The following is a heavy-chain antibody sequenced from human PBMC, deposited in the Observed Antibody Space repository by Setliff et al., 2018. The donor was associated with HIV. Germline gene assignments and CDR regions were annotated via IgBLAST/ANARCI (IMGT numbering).Heavy chain of an antibody. V-gene: IGHV4-61*01. D-gene: IGHD6-6*01. Sequence: TLSLTCTVSGDSVSSASYYWSWIRQPTGKGLEWIGYIYYSGTTKYNPSLKSRVTISVDTSKNQFSLKLSSVTAADTAVYYCASEAWTSYRSSSGYYYYYMDVWGKGTTVTVSS. J-gene: IGHJ6*03. CDR1: GDSVSSASYY. CDR2: IYYSGTT. CDR3: ASEAWTSYRSSSGYYYYYMDV.